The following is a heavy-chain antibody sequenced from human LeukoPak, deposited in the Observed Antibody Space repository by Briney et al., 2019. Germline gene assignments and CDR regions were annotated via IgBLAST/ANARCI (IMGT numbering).Heavy chain of an antibody. CDR2: ISSSGTTI. CDR3: AIIGCYRGVCSFDV. V-gene: IGHV3-48*01. D-gene: IGHD2-2*01. J-gene: IGHJ3*01. Sequence: GGSLRLSCAGSAFTLSNYAINWVRQAPGKGPEWLSYISSSGTTIPYADSAKGRFTISRDNAKNSLYLQMNSLRVEDTAVYYCAIIGCYRGVCSFDVWGQGTRVTVSS. CDR1: AFTLSNYA.